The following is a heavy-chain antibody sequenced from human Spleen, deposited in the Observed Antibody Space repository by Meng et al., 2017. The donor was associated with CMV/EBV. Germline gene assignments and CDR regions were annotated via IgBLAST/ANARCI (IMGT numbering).Heavy chain of an antibody. Sequence: GGSLRLSCAASGFTFSSYEMNWVRQAPGKGLEWVSLIYSGGDTFYADSAKGRFAISRDNSKNTLYLQMTSLTAEDTGVYYCARSNFWSGYSEFDYWGQGTLVTVSS. J-gene: IGHJ4*02. V-gene: IGHV3-66*02. CDR1: GFTFSSYE. CDR2: IYSGGDT. CDR3: ARSNFWSGYSEFDY. D-gene: IGHD3-3*01.